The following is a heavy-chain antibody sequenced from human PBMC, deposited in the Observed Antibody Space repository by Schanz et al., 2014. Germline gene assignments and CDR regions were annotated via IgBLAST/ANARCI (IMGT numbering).Heavy chain of an antibody. Sequence: LVESGGGVVQPGRSLRLSCAASGFTFSSYGMHWVRQAPGKGLEWVSIVSHDGFTKHYADSVRGRFTLSRDNAKNTLYLQMNSLRAEDTAVYYCVRDTDYHFDYWGQGTLVTVSS. V-gene: IGHV3-30*19. CDR3: VRDTDYHFDY. CDR2: VSHDGFTK. CDR1: GFTFSSYG. J-gene: IGHJ4*02. D-gene: IGHD4-17*01.